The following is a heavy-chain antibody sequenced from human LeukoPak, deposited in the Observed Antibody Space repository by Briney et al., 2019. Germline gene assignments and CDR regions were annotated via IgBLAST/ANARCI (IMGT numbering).Heavy chain of an antibody. J-gene: IGHJ4*02. Sequence: GASVKVSCKASGYTFTGYYMHWVRQAPGQGLEWMGWINPNSGGTNYAQKFQGRVTMTRNTSISTAYMELSSLRSEDTAVYYCARGYTIFGVVIISSVTNFDYWGQGTLVTVSS. D-gene: IGHD3-3*01. V-gene: IGHV1-2*02. CDR1: GYTFTGYY. CDR2: INPNSGGT. CDR3: ARGYTIFGVVIISSVTNFDY.